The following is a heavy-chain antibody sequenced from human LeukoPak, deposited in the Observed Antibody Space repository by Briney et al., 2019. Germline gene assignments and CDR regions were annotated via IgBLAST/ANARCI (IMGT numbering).Heavy chain of an antibody. V-gene: IGHV3-48*01. J-gene: IGHJ4*02. D-gene: IGHD3-10*01. CDR2: ISSLSGTI. CDR3: AKGMSRGIGFDY. CDR1: GFTFSSYS. Sequence: GGSLRLSCVASGFTFSSYSMNWVRQAPGEGLEWVSYISSLSGTIYYADSVKGRFSISRDNSESTLYLHMNRLTPEDTALYYCAKGMSRGIGFDYWGQGALVTVSS.